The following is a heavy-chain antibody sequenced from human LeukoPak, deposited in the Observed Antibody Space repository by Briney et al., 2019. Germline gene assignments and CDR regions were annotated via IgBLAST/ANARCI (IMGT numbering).Heavy chain of an antibody. D-gene: IGHD4-17*01. V-gene: IGHV4-59*01. CDR2: IYYSGST. J-gene: IGHJ4*02. CDR3: ARAGSTVIHY. Sequence: PSETLSLTCTVSGDSISSYYWSWIRQPPGKGLEWIGYIYYSGSTYCNASLKSRVTISVDTSKNQFSLKLSSVTAADTAVYYCARAGSTVIHYWGQGTLVTVSS. CDR1: GDSISSYY.